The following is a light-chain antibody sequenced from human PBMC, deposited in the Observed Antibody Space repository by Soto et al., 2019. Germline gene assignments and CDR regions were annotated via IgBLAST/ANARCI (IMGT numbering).Light chain of an antibody. CDR1: QSVSSSY. J-gene: IGKJ1*01. CDR3: HQDFNLPWT. Sequence: EIVLTQSPGTLSLSPGERATLSCRASQSVSSSYLAWYQQKPGQAPRLLIYDASNRATGIPVRFSGSGAGTDFTLTISSLQPEDFAVYFCHQDFNLPWTFGQGTKVDIK. CDR2: DAS. V-gene: IGKV3-20*01.